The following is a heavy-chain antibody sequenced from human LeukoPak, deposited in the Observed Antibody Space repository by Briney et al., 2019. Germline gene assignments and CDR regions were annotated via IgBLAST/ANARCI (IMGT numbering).Heavy chain of an antibody. CDR2: ISSSGSTR. CDR1: GFTFSDYY. J-gene: IGHJ4*02. CDR3: ARRETYYYGSRSYSAQSYFDY. D-gene: IGHD3-10*01. Sequence: GGSLRLSCAASGFTFSDYYMSWIRQAPGKGLEWVSHISSSGSTRYYADSVKGRFTISRDNAKNSLYLQVDSLRAEDTAVYYCARRETYYYGSRSYSAQSYFDYWGQGTLVTVS. V-gene: IGHV3-11*04.